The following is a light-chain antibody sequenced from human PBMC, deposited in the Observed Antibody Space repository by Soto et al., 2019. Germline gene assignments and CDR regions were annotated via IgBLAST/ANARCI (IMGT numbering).Light chain of an antibody. CDR3: QQRSNWPST. V-gene: IGKV3-11*01. CDR1: QSVSSY. J-gene: IGKJ4*01. CDR2: DAS. Sequence: EIVLTQSPATLSLSPGERAALSCRASQSVSSYLAWDQQKPGQAPRLLIYDASNRATGIPARFSGSGSGTDFTLTISSLEPEDFAVYYCQQRSNWPSTFGGGTKVEIK.